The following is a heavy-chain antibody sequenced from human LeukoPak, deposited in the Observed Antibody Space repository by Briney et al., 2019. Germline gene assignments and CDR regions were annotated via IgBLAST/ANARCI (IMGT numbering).Heavy chain of an antibody. J-gene: IGHJ4*02. CDR3: TTDGVGVEGATYDN. CDR1: GFTFINAW. Sequence: PGGSLRLSCAASGFTFINAWMAWVRQAPGKGLEWVGRIKAKAHGGTIEYAAPVKGRFTISRDDSKNTLYLQMNSLKTEDTAVYYCTTDGVGVEGATYDNWGQGTLVSVSS. D-gene: IGHD1-26*01. V-gene: IGHV3-15*01. CDR2: IKAKAHGGTI.